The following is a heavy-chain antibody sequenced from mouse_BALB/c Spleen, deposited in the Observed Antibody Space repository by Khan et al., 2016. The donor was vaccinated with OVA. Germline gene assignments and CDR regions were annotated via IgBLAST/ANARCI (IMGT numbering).Heavy chain of an antibody. Sequence: LVQCGPELVKPGASVKISCQASGYSFTGYFMHWVMQSHGKSLEWIGRINPHFGETFYSQKFVDKATLTVDESSSTAHMELRSLTSEDSAVYYCARIHGSDFDYWGQGTTLTVSS. V-gene: IGHV1-20*01. CDR3: ARIHGSDFDY. J-gene: IGHJ2*01. CDR1: GYSFTGYF. D-gene: IGHD1-1*01. CDR2: INPHFGET.